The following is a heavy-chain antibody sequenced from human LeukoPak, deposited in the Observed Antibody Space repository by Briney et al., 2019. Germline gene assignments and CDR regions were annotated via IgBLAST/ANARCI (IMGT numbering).Heavy chain of an antibody. CDR3: ARSGDPLGWYFDY. D-gene: IGHD6-19*01. CDR2: IYQSGRT. Sequence: SETLSLTCTVSSGSISSGAYYWSWIRQPPGKGLEWIGYIYQSGRTYYNPSLKSRVFISLDRSNDQFSLKLSSVTAADTAVYYCARSGDPLGWYFDYWGQGTLVAVSS. J-gene: IGHJ4*02. CDR1: SGSISSGAYY. V-gene: IGHV4-30-2*01.